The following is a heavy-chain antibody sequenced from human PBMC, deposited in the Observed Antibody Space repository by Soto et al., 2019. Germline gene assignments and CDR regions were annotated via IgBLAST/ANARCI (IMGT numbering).Heavy chain of an antibody. D-gene: IGHD3-10*01. CDR2: IDPSDSYT. CDR3: ARDPSGHFDY. CDR1: GYSCTSYW. Sequence: EFLKISFKGAGYSCTSYWISWVRQMPGKGLEWMGRIDPSDSYTNYSPSFQGHVTISADKSISTAYLQWSSLKASDTAMYYCARDPSGHFDYWGQGTLVTVSS. V-gene: IGHV5-10-1*01. J-gene: IGHJ4*02.